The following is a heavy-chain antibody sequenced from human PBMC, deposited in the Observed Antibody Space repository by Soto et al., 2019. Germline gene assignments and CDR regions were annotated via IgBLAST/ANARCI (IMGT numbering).Heavy chain of an antibody. Sequence: TGGSLRLSCAASGFTFSSYGMHWVRQAPGKGLEWGAVISYDGSNKYYADSVKGRFTISRDNSKNTLYLQMNSLRAEDTAVYYCAKDGGSYATSLDYWGQGTLVSVSS. D-gene: IGHD2-2*01. CDR3: AKDGGSYATSLDY. V-gene: IGHV3-30*18. CDR2: ISYDGSNK. CDR1: GFTFSSYG. J-gene: IGHJ4*02.